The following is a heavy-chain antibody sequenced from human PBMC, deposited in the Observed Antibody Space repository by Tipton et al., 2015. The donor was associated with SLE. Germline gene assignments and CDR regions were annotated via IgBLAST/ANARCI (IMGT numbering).Heavy chain of an antibody. J-gene: IGHJ4*02. CDR1: GYTFTSYG. CDR2: INPSGGST. CDR3: ARGRQLGGGDY. Sequence: QLVQSGPEVKKPGASVKVSCKASGYTFTSYGISWVRQAPGQGLEWMGIINPSGGSTSYAQKFQGRVTMTRDTSTSTVYMELSSLRSGDTGVYYWARGRQLGGGDYWGQGTLVTVSS. V-gene: IGHV1-46*01. D-gene: IGHD6-6*01.